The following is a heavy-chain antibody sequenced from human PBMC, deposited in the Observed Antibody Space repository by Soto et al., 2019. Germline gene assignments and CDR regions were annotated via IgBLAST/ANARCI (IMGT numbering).Heavy chain of an antibody. J-gene: IGHJ5*02. Sequence: SETLSLTCTVSGGSISSGGYYWSWIRQPPGKGLEWIGYIFYSGTTYYNPSLKSRVTISVETSKSQFSLRLTSVTAADSAVYYCARLGAYYQSLDPWGPGTLVTVSS. CDR2: IFYSGTT. D-gene: IGHD2-21*01. V-gene: IGHV4-31*03. CDR3: ARLGAYYQSLDP. CDR1: GGSISSGGYY.